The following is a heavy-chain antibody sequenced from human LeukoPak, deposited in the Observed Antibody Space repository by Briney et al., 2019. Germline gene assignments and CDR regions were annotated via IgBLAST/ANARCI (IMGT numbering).Heavy chain of an antibody. V-gene: IGHV1-69*04. J-gene: IGHJ5*02. CDR3: AREGLHGAHWFDP. Sequence: SVKVSCKASGGTFSSYAISWVRQAPGQGLEWMGRIIPILGIANYAQKFQGRVTITADKSTSTAYMELSSLRSEDTAVYYCAREGLHGAHWFDPWGQGTLVTVSS. CDR1: GGTFSSYA. D-gene: IGHD3-10*01. CDR2: IIPILGIA.